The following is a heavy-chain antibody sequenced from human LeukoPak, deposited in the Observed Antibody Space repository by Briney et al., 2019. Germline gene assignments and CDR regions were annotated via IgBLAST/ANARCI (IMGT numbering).Heavy chain of an antibody. D-gene: IGHD3-22*01. CDR1: GGSIISYY. CDR3: AREGYYDSSGYYLQSHYYYYYMDV. V-gene: IGHV4-4*07. Sequence: SETLSLTCTVSGGSIISYYWSWIRQPAGKGLGWIVRIYTSGSTNYNPSLKSRVTMSVDTSKNQFSLKLSSVTAADTAVYYCAREGYYDSSGYYLQSHYYYYYMDVWGKGTTVTVSS. J-gene: IGHJ6*03. CDR2: IYTSGST.